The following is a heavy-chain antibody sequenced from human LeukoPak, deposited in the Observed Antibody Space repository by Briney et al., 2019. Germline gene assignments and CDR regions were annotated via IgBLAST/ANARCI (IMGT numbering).Heavy chain of an antibody. D-gene: IGHD2/OR15-2a*01. CDR3: ARLSPRTAAFDI. V-gene: IGHV4-39*07. CDR2: IYYSGST. Sequence: SETLSLTCTLSGGSISSSSYYWGWIRQPPGKGLDWIGTIYYSGSTYYNPSLKSRVTMSVDTSKNQFSLKLSSVTAADTAVYYCARLSPRTAAFDIWGQGTMVTVSS. CDR1: GGSISSSSYY. J-gene: IGHJ3*02.